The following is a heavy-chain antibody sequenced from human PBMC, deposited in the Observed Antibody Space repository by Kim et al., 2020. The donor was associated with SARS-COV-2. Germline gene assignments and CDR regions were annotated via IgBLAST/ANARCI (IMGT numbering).Heavy chain of an antibody. Sequence: STSYAQKFQGRVTMTRDTSTSTVYMELSSLRSEDTAVYYCARDGSYGMDVWGQGTTVTVSS. CDR3: ARDGSYGMDV. CDR2: ST. J-gene: IGHJ6*02. V-gene: IGHV1-46*01.